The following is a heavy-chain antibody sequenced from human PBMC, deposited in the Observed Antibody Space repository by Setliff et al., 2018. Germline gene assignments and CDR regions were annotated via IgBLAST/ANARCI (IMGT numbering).Heavy chain of an antibody. D-gene: IGHD2-21*01. CDR1: GYSISNGFY. Sequence: LSLTCAVSGYSISNGFYWGWIRQSPVKGLEWIGSLFDGGSAYYSPSLKSRASISLDASKNQFALKLTSATAADTAVYYCARDPHYHPTYSLPGHAFDFWGQGIMVTVSS. J-gene: IGHJ3*01. CDR2: LFDGGSA. CDR3: ARDPHYHPTYSLPGHAFDF. V-gene: IGHV4-38-2*02.